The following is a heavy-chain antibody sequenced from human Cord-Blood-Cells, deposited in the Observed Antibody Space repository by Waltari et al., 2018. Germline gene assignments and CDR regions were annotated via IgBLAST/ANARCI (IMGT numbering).Heavy chain of an antibody. V-gene: IGHV4-34*01. J-gene: IGHJ4*02. D-gene: IGHD3-10*01. CDR2: INHSRST. CDR3: ASAGEITMVRGVIDLKNDY. CDR1: GGSFSGYY. Sequence: QVQLQQWGAGLLKPSETLSLTCAVYGGSFSGYYWSWIRQPPGKGLEWIGEINHSRSTNYDPSLKSRVTISVDPSKNQFSLKLSSVTAADTAVYYWASAGEITMVRGVIDLKNDYWGQGTLVTVSS.